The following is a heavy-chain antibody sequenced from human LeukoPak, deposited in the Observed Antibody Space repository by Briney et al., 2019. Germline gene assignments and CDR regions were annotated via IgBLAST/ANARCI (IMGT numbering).Heavy chain of an antibody. J-gene: IGHJ5*01. CDR2: IYYSGST. Sequence: SETLSLTCTVSGGSISSYYWSWIRQPPGKGLEWIGHIYYSGSTNYNPSLKSRVTISVDTSKNQFSLKLSSVTAADTAVYYCARGLRWSDCWGQGTLVTVSS. V-gene: IGHV4-59*01. CDR1: GGSISSYY. CDR3: ARGLRWSDC. D-gene: IGHD5/OR15-5a*01.